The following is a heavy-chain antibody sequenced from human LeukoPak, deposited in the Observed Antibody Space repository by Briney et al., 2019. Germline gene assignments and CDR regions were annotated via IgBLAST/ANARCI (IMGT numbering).Heavy chain of an antibody. D-gene: IGHD3-10*01. CDR3: ARDAALLWFGELLTADYYMDV. V-gene: IGHV1-2*02. CDR2: INPNSGGT. J-gene: IGHJ6*03. CDR1: GYTFTGYY. Sequence: ASVKVSCKASGYTFTGYYMHWVRQAPGQGLEWMGWINPNSGGTNYAQKFQGRVTMTRDTSISTAYMELSRLRSDDTAVYYCARDAALLWFGELLTADYYMDVWGKGTTVTVSS.